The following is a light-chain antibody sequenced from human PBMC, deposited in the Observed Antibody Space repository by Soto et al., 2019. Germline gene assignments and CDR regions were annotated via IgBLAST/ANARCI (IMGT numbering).Light chain of an antibody. J-gene: IGLJ3*02. CDR1: ISNIGRNT. V-gene: IGLV1-44*01. CDR2: RAY. CDR3: AAWDDSLTGWV. Sequence: QSVLTQPPSASGTPGQRVTISCSGGISNIGRNTVDWFQHLPGAAPRRLIYRAYQRPSGVPGRFSGSRSGTSASLAISGLRSEDEADYYCAAWDDSLTGWVFGGGTKLTVL.